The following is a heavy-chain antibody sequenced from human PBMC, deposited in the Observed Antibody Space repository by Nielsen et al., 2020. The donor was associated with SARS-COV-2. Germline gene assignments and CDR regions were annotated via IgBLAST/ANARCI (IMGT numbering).Heavy chain of an antibody. J-gene: IGHJ6*03. CDR3: ARVGWGAYYYYMDV. CDR2: IIPIFGTP. D-gene: IGHD6-19*01. Sequence: SVKVSCKASGGTFSSYAISWVRQAPGQGLEWMGGIIPIFGTPNYAQKFQGRVTITADESTSTAYMELSSLRSEDTAVYYCARVGWGAYYYYMDVWGKGTTVTVSS. CDR1: GGTFSSYA. V-gene: IGHV1-69*13.